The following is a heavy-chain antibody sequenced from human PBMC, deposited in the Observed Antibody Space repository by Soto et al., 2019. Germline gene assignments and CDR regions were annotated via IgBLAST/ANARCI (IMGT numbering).Heavy chain of an antibody. D-gene: IGHD2-15*01. V-gene: IGHV4-39*01. CDR1: GGSISSSGYY. J-gene: IGHJ6*02. Sequence: PSETLSLTCSVSGGSISSSGYYWGWIRQPPGKGLEWIGTTSYSGNTYYSPSLKSRVTISVDTSKNQFSVRLNSVTASDTAVYYCAPLSVSLSGPYGIHVWGQGTTVTVSS. CDR2: TSYSGNT. CDR3: APLSVSLSGPYGIHV.